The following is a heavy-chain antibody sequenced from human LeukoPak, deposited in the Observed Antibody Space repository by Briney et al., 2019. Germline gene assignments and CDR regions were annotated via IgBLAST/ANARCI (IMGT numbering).Heavy chain of an antibody. J-gene: IGHJ3*02. V-gene: IGHV5-51*01. CDR2: IHPGDSET. CDR1: GYTFTTYW. Sequence: GESLKTSCKASGYTFTTYWIAWVRQMPGKGLEWMGIIHPGDSETRYSPSFQGQVTISADKSISTAYLQWSSLKASDTAMYYCARRLLRDAFHIWGPGTMVTVSS. D-gene: IGHD3-3*01. CDR3: ARRLLRDAFHI.